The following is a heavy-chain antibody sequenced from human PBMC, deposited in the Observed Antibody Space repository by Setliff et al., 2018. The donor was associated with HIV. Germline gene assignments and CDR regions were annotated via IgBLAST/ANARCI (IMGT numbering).Heavy chain of an antibody. CDR2: IYTSGST. CDR3: ARAEWIQLWFGAFDI. CDR1: GGSISSYY. Sequence: SETLSLTCTVSGGSISSYYWSGIRQPAGKGLEWIERIYTSGSTNYNPSLKSRVTMSVDTSKNQFSLKLSSVTAADTAVYYCARAEWIQLWFGAFDIWGQGTMVTVSS. V-gene: IGHV4-4*07. J-gene: IGHJ3*02. D-gene: IGHD5-18*01.